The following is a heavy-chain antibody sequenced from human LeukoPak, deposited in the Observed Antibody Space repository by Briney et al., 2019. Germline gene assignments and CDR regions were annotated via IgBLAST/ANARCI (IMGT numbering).Heavy chain of an antibody. V-gene: IGHV5-51*01. D-gene: IGHD4-17*01. CDR1: GYSFTSYW. CDR3: ARANFYGDYDGYFQH. J-gene: IGHJ1*01. Sequence: GESLKISCKGSGYSFTSYWIGWVRQMPGKGLEWMWIIYPGDSDTRYSPSFQCQVTISADKSISTAYLQWSSLQASDTAMYYCARANFYGDYDGYFQHWGQGTLVTVSS. CDR2: IYPGDSDT.